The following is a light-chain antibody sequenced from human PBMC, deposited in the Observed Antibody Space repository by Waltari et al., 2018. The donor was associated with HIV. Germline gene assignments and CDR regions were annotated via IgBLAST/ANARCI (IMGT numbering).Light chain of an antibody. CDR1: QSMSTW. V-gene: IGKV1-5*03. CDR3: QQYNSYSDT. CDR2: EAS. J-gene: IGKJ2*01. Sequence: DTQLTQSPSTLPASVGDTVTITCRASQSMSTWLAWYQQKPGKAPKLLIYEASNLENGVPSRFSGSGSGTEVTLTISSLQPEDFATYYCQQYNSYSDTFGQGTKLEI.